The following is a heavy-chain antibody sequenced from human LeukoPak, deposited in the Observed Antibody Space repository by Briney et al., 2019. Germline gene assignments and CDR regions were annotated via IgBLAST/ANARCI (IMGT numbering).Heavy chain of an antibody. CDR1: GFTFSSYW. CDR3: ARGFRSSGWYEVSFFSGY. D-gene: IGHD6-19*01. CDR2: IKQDGSEK. Sequence: TGGSLRLSCAASGFTFSSYWMSWVRQAPGKGLEWVANIKQDGSEKYYVDSVKGRFTVSRDNSKNTLYLQMNSLRAEDTAVYYCARGFRSSGWYEVSFFSGYWGQGTLVTVSS. J-gene: IGHJ4*02. V-gene: IGHV3-7*01.